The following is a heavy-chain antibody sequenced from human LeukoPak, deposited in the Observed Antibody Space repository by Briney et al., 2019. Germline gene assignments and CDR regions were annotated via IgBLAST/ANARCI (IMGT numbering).Heavy chain of an antibody. CDR3: VRVGRVAVGYNWFDP. CDR2: IYYSGSI. CDR1: GGSISSSSYY. V-gene: IGHV4-39*01. D-gene: IGHD2-15*01. J-gene: IGHJ5*02. Sequence: PSETLSLTCTVSGGSISSSSYYWGWIRQPPGKGLEWIVSIYYSGSIYSNPSLKSRVAISVDTSKNQFSLELRSVTAADTAVYYCVRVGRVAVGYNWFDPWGQGTLVTVSS.